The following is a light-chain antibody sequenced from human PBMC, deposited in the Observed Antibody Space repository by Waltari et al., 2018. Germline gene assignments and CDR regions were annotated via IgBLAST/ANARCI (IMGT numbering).Light chain of an antibody. V-gene: IGKV1-6*01. Sequence: IQMTPSPSSLSASVGDRVNITCRARQNIRNELGWYQQKPGKAPKLLIYSASSLQTGVPMRFSASGSGTDFTLTISSLQPEDFATYYCLQDSNYPRTFGQGTKVEIK. CDR3: LQDSNYPRT. CDR2: SAS. CDR1: QNIRNE. J-gene: IGKJ1*01.